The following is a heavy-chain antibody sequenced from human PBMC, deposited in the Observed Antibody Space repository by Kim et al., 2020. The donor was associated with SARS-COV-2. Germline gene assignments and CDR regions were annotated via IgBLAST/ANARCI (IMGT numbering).Heavy chain of an antibody. Sequence: YADSVKGRFTISRDNAKNSLFLQMNSLRDEDTAVYYCARSRTTYYDSFDYWGQGTLVTVSS. V-gene: IGHV3-48*02. D-gene: IGHD3-3*01. CDR3: ARSRTTYYDSFDY. J-gene: IGHJ4*02.